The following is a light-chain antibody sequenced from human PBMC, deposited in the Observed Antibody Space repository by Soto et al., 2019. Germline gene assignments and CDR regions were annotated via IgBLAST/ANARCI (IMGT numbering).Light chain of an antibody. Sequence: EIALTQSPDAVSLSPGERATLSCRASQSVRSERLAWYQQKRGQAPTLLIFDASSRASGTPERFSGSGSGTDFTLTISRLEPEDFAVYYCQEYDGAPPITFGLGTRLEIK. V-gene: IGKV3-20*01. CDR2: DAS. CDR3: QEYDGAPPIT. CDR1: QSVRSER. J-gene: IGKJ5*01.